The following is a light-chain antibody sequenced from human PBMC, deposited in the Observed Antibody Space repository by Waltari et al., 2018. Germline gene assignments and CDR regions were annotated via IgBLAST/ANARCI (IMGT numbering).Light chain of an antibody. CDR2: DAS. V-gene: IGKV3-15*01. CDR3: QQYNNWPPVYT. CDR1: QSVSSN. J-gene: IGKJ2*01. Sequence: EIVMTQSPATLSVSPGERATLSCRASQSVSSNLAWYHQKPGQAPRLLIYDASTRATGIPARFSGSGSGTEFTLTISSMQSEDFAVYYCQQYNNWPPVYTFGQGTKLEIK.